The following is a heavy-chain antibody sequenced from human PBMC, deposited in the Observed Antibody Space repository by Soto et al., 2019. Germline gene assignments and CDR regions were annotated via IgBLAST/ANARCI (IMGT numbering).Heavy chain of an antibody. CDR1: GGSFIGYY. CDR2: INHSGST. CDR3: ARDKITGLFDY. J-gene: IGHJ4*02. Sequence: SETLSLTCAVYGGSFIGYYWSWIRQPPGKGLEWIGEINHSGSTNYNPSLKSRVTISVDTSKNQFSLKLTSVTAADTAVYYCARDKITGLFDYWGQGTLVTVPS. D-gene: IGHD2-8*02. V-gene: IGHV4-34*01.